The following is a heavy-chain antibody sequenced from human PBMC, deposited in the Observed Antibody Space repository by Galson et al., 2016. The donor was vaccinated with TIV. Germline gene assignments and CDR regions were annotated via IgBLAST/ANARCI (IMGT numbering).Heavy chain of an antibody. CDR1: GYTFTDYY. Sequence: SVKVSCKASGYTFTDYYILWVRQAPGQGLEWMGWINPKTGGTNYAQKFQGRVTMTRDTSIRTAYMEVVSLRSDDTAVFFCARDYPGQSGFDSWGQGTPVTVSS. CDR3: ARDYPGQSGFDS. J-gene: IGHJ4*02. D-gene: IGHD1-14*01. CDR2: INPKTGGT. V-gene: IGHV1-2*02.